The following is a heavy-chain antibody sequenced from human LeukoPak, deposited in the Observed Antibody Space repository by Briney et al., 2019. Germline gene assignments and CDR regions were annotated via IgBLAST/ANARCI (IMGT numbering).Heavy chain of an antibody. Sequence: GASVKVSCKASGYTFTSYDINWVRQATGQGLEWMGWMNPNSGNTGYAQKFQGRVTMTRNTSISTAYMELSSLRSEDTAVYYCASSTGSGSYYKPSVAYGMDVWGQGTTVTVSS. CDR2: MNPNSGNT. J-gene: IGHJ6*02. CDR3: ASSTGSGSYYKPSVAYGMDV. D-gene: IGHD3-10*01. CDR1: GYTFTSYD. V-gene: IGHV1-8*01.